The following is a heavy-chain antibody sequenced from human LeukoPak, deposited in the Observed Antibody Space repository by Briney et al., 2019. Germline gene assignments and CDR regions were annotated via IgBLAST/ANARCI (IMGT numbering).Heavy chain of an antibody. D-gene: IGHD1-26*01. Sequence: GRSLTLSCAASGFTFYDYAMHWVRQVPGKGLEWVGGVNRNSGTTAYGDSVKGRFTISRDNARNSLYLQMNSLRTEDTALYYCAKDLAVGTTPRVYAFDVWGQGTMVTVS. CDR3: AKDLAVGTTPRVYAFDV. CDR1: GFTFYDYA. J-gene: IGHJ3*01. V-gene: IGHV3-9*01. CDR2: VNRNSGTT.